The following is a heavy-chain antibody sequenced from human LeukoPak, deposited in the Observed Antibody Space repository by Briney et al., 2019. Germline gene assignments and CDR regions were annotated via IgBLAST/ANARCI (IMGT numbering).Heavy chain of an antibody. CDR3: AKASRQGAVASPLDY. Sequence: PGGSLRLSCAASGFMFTTYAMSWVRQAPGKGLELVSAIGGDGGRTYYADSVKGRFTISRDNSKDTVFLQMNSLRAEDTAVYFCAKASRQGAVASPLDYWGQGTLVTVSS. J-gene: IGHJ4*02. CDR2: IGGDGGRT. CDR1: GFMFTTYA. D-gene: IGHD6-19*01. V-gene: IGHV3-23*01.